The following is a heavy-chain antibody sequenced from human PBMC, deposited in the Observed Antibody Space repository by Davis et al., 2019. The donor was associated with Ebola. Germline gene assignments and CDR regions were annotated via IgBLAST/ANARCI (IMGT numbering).Heavy chain of an antibody. J-gene: IGHJ6*02. CDR3: VRDTSHQLPHWLYYFYGMDV. CDR1: GVTFRNYV. V-gene: IGHV3-74*01. D-gene: IGHD2-2*01. Sequence: HTGGSLRLSCAVSGVTFRNYVMSWVRQAPGKGLEWVARIKTDGSTTRYADSVKGRFTISRDNTKNTLYLQMNSLRGEDTAVYYCVRDTSHQLPHWLYYFYGMDVWGQGTTVTVSS. CDR2: IKTDGSTT.